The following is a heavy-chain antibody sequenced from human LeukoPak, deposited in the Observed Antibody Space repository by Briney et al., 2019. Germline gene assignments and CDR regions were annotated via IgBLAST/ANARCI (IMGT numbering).Heavy chain of an antibody. J-gene: IGHJ6*02. CDR1: GFTFSNAW. CDR2: IKSKTDGGTT. D-gene: IGHD6-19*01. V-gene: IGHV3-15*01. Sequence: GGSLRLSCAASGFTFSNAWMSWVRQAPGKGLEWVGRIKSKTDGGTTDYAAPVKGRFTISRDDSKNTLYLQMNSLKTEDTAVYYCTSFGWLVRYYYYGMDVWGQGTTVTVSS. CDR3: TSFGWLVRYYYYGMDV.